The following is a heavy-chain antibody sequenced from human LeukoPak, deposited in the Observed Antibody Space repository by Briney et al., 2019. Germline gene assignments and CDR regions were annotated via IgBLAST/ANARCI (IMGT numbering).Heavy chain of an antibody. D-gene: IGHD6-19*01. CDR3: ATVAVAGDLDY. Sequence: GASVKVSCKASGYTFTSYGISWVRQAPGQGLEWMGWISAYNGNTNYAQKLQGRVTMTTNTSTSTAYMELRSLRSDDTAVYYCATVAVAGDLDYWGQGTLVTVSS. CDR2: ISAYNGNT. V-gene: IGHV1-18*01. CDR1: GYTFTSYG. J-gene: IGHJ4*02.